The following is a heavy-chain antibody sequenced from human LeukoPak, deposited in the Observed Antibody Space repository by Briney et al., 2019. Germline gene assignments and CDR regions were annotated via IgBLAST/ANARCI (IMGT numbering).Heavy chain of an antibody. CDR2: IYYSGST. D-gene: IGHD2-2*01. J-gene: IGHJ3*02. CDR1: GGSISSYY. Sequence: KPSEILSLTCTVSGGSISSYYWSWIRQPPGKGLEWIGYIYYSGSTDYNPSLKSRVTISVDTSKNQFSLKLSSVTAADTAVYYCASVYCSSTSCYFDIWGQGTMVTVSS. CDR3: ASVYCSSTSCYFDI. V-gene: IGHV4-59*01.